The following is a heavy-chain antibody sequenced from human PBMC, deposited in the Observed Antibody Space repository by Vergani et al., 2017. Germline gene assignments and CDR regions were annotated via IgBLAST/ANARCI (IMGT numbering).Heavy chain of an antibody. CDR3: TWLYGPTGHWYFDF. Sequence: QVTLKESGPALVKPTQTLTLICTVSGIPLSTSGMRVSWIRQPPGKAPEWLARIDWDDEKFYSPSLKTRLTISKDTSKNQVVLTRTKMDPVDTAMYYCTWLYGPTGHWYFDFWGRGTLVAVSS. CDR1: GIPLSTSGMR. V-gene: IGHV2-70*04. CDR2: IDWDDEK. D-gene: IGHD3-10*01. J-gene: IGHJ2*01.